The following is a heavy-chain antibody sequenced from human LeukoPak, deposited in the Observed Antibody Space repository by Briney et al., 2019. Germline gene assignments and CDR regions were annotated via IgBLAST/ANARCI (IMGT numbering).Heavy chain of an antibody. J-gene: IGHJ4*02. V-gene: IGHV3-74*01. CDR3: ARDRAIWDGDYAY. D-gene: IGHD4-17*01. CDR1: GFTFSSYG. Sequence: GGSLRLSCAASGFTFSSYGMNWVRQAPGKGLEWVARIKSDGGYTDFADSVKGRFSISRDNSKSTLYLQMNSLRAEDTAMYYCARDRAIWDGDYAYWGQGTLVTVSS. CDR2: IKSDGGYT.